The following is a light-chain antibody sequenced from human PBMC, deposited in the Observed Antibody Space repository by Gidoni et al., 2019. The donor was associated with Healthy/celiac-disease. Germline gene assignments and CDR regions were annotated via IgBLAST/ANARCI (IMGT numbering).Light chain of an antibody. CDR3: QYRDT. V-gene: IGKV3-15*01. CDR1: QSVSSN. CDR2: GAS. Sequence: EIVMTQSPATLSVSPGERATLSCRASQSVSSNLAWYQQKPGQAPRLLIYGASTRATGIPARFSGSGSGTEFTLTISSLQSEDFAVYYGQYRDTFGQGTKLEIK. J-gene: IGKJ2*01.